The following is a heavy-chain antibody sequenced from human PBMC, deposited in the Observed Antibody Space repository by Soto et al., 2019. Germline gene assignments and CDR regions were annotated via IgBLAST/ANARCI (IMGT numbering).Heavy chain of an antibody. CDR2: ISAYNGNT. Sequence: QVQLVQSGAEVKKPGASVKVSCKASGYTFSSYFITWVRQAPGQGLEWMGWISAYNGNTNYAQMLQGRVTMTTDTSTATAYMERRSLRSDDTAMYYCARQNYYSGMDVWGQGTTVTVSS. CDR1: GYTFSSYF. V-gene: IGHV1-18*01. CDR3: ARQNYYSGMDV. J-gene: IGHJ6*02.